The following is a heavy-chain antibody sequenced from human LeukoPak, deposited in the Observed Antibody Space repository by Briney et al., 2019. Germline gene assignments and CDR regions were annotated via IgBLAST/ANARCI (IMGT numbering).Heavy chain of an antibody. CDR3: ARLAGAWFGGRWAFDY. Sequence: ASVKVSCRASGYTFTSYYMHWVRRAPGQGLEWMGIINPSGGSTSYAQKFQGRVTMTRDTSTSTVYMELCSLRSEDTAVYYCARLAGAWFGGRWAFDYWGQGTLVTVSS. D-gene: IGHD3-10*01. CDR2: INPSGGST. V-gene: IGHV1-46*01. J-gene: IGHJ4*02. CDR1: GYTFTSYY.